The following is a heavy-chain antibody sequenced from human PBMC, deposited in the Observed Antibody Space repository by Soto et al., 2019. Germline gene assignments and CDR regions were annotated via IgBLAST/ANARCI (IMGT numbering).Heavy chain of an antibody. CDR1: GYTFTSYA. CDR3: ARDCSGGSCYSDYYGMDV. J-gene: IGHJ6*02. D-gene: IGHD2-15*01. Sequence: ASVKVSCKASGYTFTSYAISWVRQAPGQGLEWMGGIIPIIGTANYAQKFQGRVTITADKSTSTAYMELSSLRSEDTAVYYCARDCSGGSCYSDYYGMDVWGQGTTVTVSS. V-gene: IGHV1-69*06. CDR2: IIPIIGTA.